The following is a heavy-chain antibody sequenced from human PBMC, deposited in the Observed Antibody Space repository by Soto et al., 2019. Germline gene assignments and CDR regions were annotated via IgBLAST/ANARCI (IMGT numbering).Heavy chain of an antibody. Sequence: QVQLVESGGGVVQPGRSLSLSCEASGFTFSNNAMDWVRQAPGKGLEWGAVISYDGSNKYIAESVKGRFTISRDNSKNTLFLQMNSLRAEDTAVYYCARGTTTSAFSAMDVWGQGTTVTVSS. CDR2: ISYDGSNK. V-gene: IGHV3-30-3*01. J-gene: IGHJ6*02. D-gene: IGHD1-1*01. CDR1: GFTFSNNA. CDR3: ARGTTTSAFSAMDV.